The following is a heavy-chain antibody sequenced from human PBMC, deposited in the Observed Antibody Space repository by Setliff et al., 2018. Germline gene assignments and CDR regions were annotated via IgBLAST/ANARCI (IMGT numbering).Heavy chain of an antibody. J-gene: IGHJ4*02. V-gene: IGHV4-39*01. Sequence: SETLSLTCTVPGGSISSISYYWGWIRQPPGKGLEWIGTVYDSGTTYYNPSLKGRVTIFVDTSKNQFSLNLTSVTAADTAVYYCARASVVHAIAVGYWGQGTLVTVSS. CDR1: GGSISSISYY. D-gene: IGHD2-15*01. CDR3: ARASVVHAIAVGY. CDR2: VYDSGTT.